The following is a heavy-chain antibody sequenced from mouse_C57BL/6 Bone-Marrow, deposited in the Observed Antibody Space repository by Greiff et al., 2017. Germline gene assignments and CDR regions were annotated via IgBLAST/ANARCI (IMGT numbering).Heavy chain of an antibody. V-gene: IGHV1-69*01. CDR1: GYTFTSYW. Sequence: QVQLQQPGAELVMPGASVKLSCKASGYTFTSYWMHWVKQRPGQGLEWIGEIDPSDSYTNYNQKFKGKSTLTVDKSSSTAYMQLSSLTSEDSAVYYCARRLTGTGGFAYWGQGTLVTVSA. CDR2: IDPSDSYT. J-gene: IGHJ3*01. CDR3: ARRLTGTGGFAY. D-gene: IGHD4-1*01.